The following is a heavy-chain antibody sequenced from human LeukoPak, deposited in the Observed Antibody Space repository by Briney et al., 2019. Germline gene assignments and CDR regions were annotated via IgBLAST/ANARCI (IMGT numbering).Heavy chain of an antibody. CDR1: GFTFSSFG. CDR2: ISYEGSNK. V-gene: IGHV3-30*03. Sequence: GRSLRLSCAASGFTFSSFGMHWVRQAPGKGLEWVAVISYEGSNKYYADSVKGRFTISRDNSKNTLFLQMNSLRAEDTAVYYCATIGDRRTGELYRIDYWGQGTLVTVSS. D-gene: IGHD7-27*01. CDR3: ATIGDRRTGELYRIDY. J-gene: IGHJ4*02.